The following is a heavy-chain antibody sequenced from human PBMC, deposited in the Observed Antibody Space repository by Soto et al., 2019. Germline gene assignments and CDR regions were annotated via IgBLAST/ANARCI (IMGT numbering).Heavy chain of an antibody. J-gene: IGHJ6*02. D-gene: IGHD4-4*01. CDR3: ARHEQFYYYYYGMDV. CDR2: INPCDSDI. CDR1: GYSFTTYW. V-gene: IGHV5-51*01. Sequence: PGESLKISCKASGYSFTTYWIAWVRQMPGKGLEWMGCINPCDSDIRYSPSFQGQVTISADNSISTAYLQWSSLKASDTAMYYCARHEQFYYYYYGMDVWGQGTAVTVSS.